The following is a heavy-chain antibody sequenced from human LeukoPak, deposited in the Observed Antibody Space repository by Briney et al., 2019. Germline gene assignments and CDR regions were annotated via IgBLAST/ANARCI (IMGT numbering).Heavy chain of an antibody. CDR2: IYYSGST. CDR1: GGSISSSTYY. Sequence: PSETLSLTCTVSGGSISSSTYYWGWLRQPPGKGLEWIGNIYYSGSTYYSPSLKSRVTISVDMSKNQFSLKLSSATATDTAVYYCARDYGDFAFDSWGQGTLVTVSS. J-gene: IGHJ4*02. CDR3: ARDYGDFAFDS. V-gene: IGHV4-39*02. D-gene: IGHD4-17*01.